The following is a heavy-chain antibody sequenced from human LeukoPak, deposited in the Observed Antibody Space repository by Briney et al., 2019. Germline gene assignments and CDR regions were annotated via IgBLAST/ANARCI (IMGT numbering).Heavy chain of an antibody. V-gene: IGHV1-18*01. CDR3: ARKGAATSGLDYYYMDV. CDR2: MSAYNGNT. D-gene: IGHD1-26*01. CDR1: GYTFTSYG. J-gene: IGHJ6*03. Sequence: ASVTVSCKASGYTFTSYGISWVRQAPGQGLEGMGWMSAYNGNTNYAQKLQGRVTMTTDTSTSTAYMELRSLRSDDTAVYYCARKGAATSGLDYYYMDVWGKGTPVTVSS.